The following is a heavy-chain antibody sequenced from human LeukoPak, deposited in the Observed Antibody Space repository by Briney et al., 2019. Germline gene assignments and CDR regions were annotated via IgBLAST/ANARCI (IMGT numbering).Heavy chain of an antibody. CDR1: GGTFSSYA. CDR3: ARDLARRTAAAALRGRFDP. V-gene: IGHV1-69*01. J-gene: IGHJ5*02. Sequence: ASVKVSCKASGGTFSSYAISWVRQAPGQGLEWMGGIIPIFGTANYAQKFQGRVTITADESTSTAYMELSSLRSEDTAVYYCARDLARRTAAAALRGRFDPWGQGTLVTVSS. CDR2: IIPIFGTA. D-gene: IGHD6-13*01.